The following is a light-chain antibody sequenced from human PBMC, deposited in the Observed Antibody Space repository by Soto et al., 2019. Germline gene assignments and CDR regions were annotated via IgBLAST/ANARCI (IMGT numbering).Light chain of an antibody. CDR1: QSVTTY. CDR2: DTS. Sequence: DIVLTQSPATLSLSPGEGATLSCRASQSVTTYLAWHQQRPGQAPRLLIYDTSTRAPGTPARFSGSGSGRDFTLTISSLEPEDFAIYYCQQSSSWPLNLGGGTKVDIK. V-gene: IGKV3-11*02. J-gene: IGKJ4*01. CDR3: QQSSSWPLN.